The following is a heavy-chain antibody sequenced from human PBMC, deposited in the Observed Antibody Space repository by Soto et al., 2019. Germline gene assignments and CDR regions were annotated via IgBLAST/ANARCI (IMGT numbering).Heavy chain of an antibody. Sequence: SETLSLTCTVSGGSINNSYWTWIRQPPGKRLEWIGYIHYTGSTDYSPSLRGRVTMSVDTSKNQFSLKLSSVTAADTAVYYCVRVAGGGLFDFWGPGNMVTVS. J-gene: IGHJ4*02. CDR2: IHYTGST. V-gene: IGHV4-59*01. D-gene: IGHD2-15*01. CDR3: VRVAGGGLFDF. CDR1: GGSINNSY.